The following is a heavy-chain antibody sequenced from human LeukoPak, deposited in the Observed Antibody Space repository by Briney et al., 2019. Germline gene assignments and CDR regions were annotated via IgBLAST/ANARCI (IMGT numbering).Heavy chain of an antibody. CDR1: GGSISTSYY. V-gene: IGHV4-39*07. J-gene: IGHJ5*02. CDR2: IYYSGST. Sequence: SETLSLTCTVSGGSISTSYYWGWIRPPPGKGLEWIGSIYYSGSTYYNPSLKSRVTISLNTSKNQFSPKLSSVTAADTAVYYCARESECYYGSGSYECRWFDPWGLGTLVTVSS. CDR3: ARESECYYGSGSYECRWFDP. D-gene: IGHD3-10*01.